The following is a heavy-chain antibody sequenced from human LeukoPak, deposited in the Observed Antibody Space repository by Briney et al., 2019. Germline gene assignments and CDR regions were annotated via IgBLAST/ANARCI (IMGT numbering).Heavy chain of an antibody. CDR2: ISAYNGHT. J-gene: IGHJ4*02. D-gene: IGHD1-26*01. CDR1: GYTFTSFG. Sequence: ASVKVSCKASGYTFTSFGISWVRQAPGQGLEWVGWISAYNGHTNSAQKLQGRVTMTTDTSTSTASMELTSLTSDVTAVYYCARDQVVGATAGTFDYWGQGTLVTVSS. CDR3: ARDQVVGATAGTFDY. V-gene: IGHV1-18*01.